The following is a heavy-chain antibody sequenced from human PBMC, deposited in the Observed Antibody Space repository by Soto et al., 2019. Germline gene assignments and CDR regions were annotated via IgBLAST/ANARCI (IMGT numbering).Heavy chain of an antibody. J-gene: IGHJ4*02. CDR3: AIADDGGDDY. CDR1: GYTFATST. Sequence: QLQLVQSGPEAKKPGASVKVSCKASGYTFATSTISWLRQAPGQVPEWMGWIKAYSGNTNYAQKLQCRLTMTTDTSTSTGYKELRSQTTDATAIAYCAIADDGGDDYWGQGTLVSVSS. CDR2: IKAYSGNT. D-gene: IGHD4-17*01. V-gene: IGHV1-18*01.